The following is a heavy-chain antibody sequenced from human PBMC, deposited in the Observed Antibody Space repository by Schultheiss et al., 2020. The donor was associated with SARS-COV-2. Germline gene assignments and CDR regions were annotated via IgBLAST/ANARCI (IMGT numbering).Heavy chain of an antibody. D-gene: IGHD2-8*02. CDR1: GFTFSSYS. V-gene: IGHV3-30*03. CDR2: ISYDGSNK. CDR3: AIPILAYYYYYYMDV. Sequence: GESLKISCAASGFTFSSYSMNWVRQAPGKGLEWVAVISYDGSNKYYADSVKGRFTISRDNSKNTLYLQMNSLRAEDTAVYYCAIPILAYYYYYYMDVWGKGTTVTVSS. J-gene: IGHJ6*03.